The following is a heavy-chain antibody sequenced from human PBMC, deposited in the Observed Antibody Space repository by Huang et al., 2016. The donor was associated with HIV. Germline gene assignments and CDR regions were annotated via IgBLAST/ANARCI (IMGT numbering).Heavy chain of an antibody. CDR1: GFTSSDHY. Sequence: EVQLVESGGGLVQPGGSLRLSCAASGFTSSDHYMDWVGQAPGKGLEWVVRSRNKVRSYTTEYAASVKGRFTISRDDSETSLYLQMNSLRTEDSAVYYCTGALASDTGMDVWGQGATVTVSS. V-gene: IGHV3-72*01. D-gene: IGHD6-19*01. CDR3: TGALASDTGMDV. J-gene: IGHJ6*02. CDR2: SRNKVRSYTT.